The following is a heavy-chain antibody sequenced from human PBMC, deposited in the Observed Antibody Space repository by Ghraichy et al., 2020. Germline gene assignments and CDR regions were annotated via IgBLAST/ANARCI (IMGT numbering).Heavy chain of an antibody. J-gene: IGHJ3*02. D-gene: IGHD6-13*01. CDR1: GGSISSYY. CDR3: PRVESWYKAFDI. V-gene: IGHV4-59*01. Sequence: GSLSLTCTVSGGSISSYYWSWIRQPPGKGLEWIGYIYYSGSTNYNPSLKSRVTISVDTSKNQFSLKLSSVTAADTAVYYCPRVESWYKAFDIWGQGTMVTVSS. CDR2: IYYSGST.